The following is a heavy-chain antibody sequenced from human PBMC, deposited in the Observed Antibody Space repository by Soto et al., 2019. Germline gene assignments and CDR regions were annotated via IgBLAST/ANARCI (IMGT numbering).Heavy chain of an antibody. D-gene: IGHD6-19*01. CDR2: ISYDGSNK. V-gene: IGHV3-30*03. CDR1: GFTFSSYG. Sequence: QVQLVESGGGVVQPGRSLRLSCAASGFTFSSYGMHWVRQAPGKGLEWVAVISYDGSNKYYADSVKGRFTISRDNSKNTLYLQMNSLRAEDTAVXXXXXXXXXYSSGWYDFDYWGQGTLV. J-gene: IGHJ4*02. CDR3: XXXXXXYSSGWYDFDY.